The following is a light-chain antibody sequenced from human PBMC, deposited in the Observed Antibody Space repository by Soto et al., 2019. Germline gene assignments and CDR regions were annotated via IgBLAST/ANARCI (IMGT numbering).Light chain of an antibody. J-gene: IGLJ2*01. CDR1: SSNLGAGYD. V-gene: IGLV1-40*01. Sequence: QSVLTQPPSASGTPGQRVTVSCSGSSSNLGAGYDVHWYQQVPGTAPKFLIYVSSNRPSGVSDRFSGSRSGTSAFLAISGLPAEDEDDYYCQSYDKSLSGVVFGGGTKLTVL. CDR3: QSYDKSLSGVV. CDR2: VSS.